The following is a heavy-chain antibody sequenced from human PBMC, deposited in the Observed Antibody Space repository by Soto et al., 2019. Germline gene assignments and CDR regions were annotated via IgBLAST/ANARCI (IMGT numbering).Heavy chain of an antibody. D-gene: IGHD3-3*01. CDR1: GFTFSSYG. CDR3: AKEGGGFLEWNGMDV. Sequence: PGGSLRLSCAASGFTFSSYGMHWVRQAPGKGLEWVAVIPYDGSNKYYADSVKGRFTISRDNSKNTLYLQMNSLRAEDTAVYYCAKEGGGFLEWNGMDVWGQGTTVTVSS. CDR2: IPYDGSNK. V-gene: IGHV3-30*18. J-gene: IGHJ6*02.